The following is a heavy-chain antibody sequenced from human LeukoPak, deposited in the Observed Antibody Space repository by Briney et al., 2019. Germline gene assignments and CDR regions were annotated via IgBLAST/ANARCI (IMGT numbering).Heavy chain of an antibody. CDR2: TYYRSKWYN. J-gene: IGHJ6*02. D-gene: IGHD3-3*01. V-gene: IGHV6-1*01. Sequence: SQTLSLTCAISGDSVSSNSAAWNWIRQSPSRGLEWLGRTYYRSKWYNDYAVSVKSRITINPDTSKNQFSLQLNSVTPEDTAVYYCARLTVRVVRDYYYYYGMDVWGQGTTVTVSS. CDR3: ARLTVRVVRDYYYYYGMDV. CDR1: GDSVSSNSAA.